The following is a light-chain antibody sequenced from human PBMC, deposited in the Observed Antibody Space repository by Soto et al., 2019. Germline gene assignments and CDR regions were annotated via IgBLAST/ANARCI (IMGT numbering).Light chain of an antibody. J-gene: IGKJ1*01. Sequence: DIVMTQSPAALSVSPGERATLSCRDGQSVSSNLARYQQKPGQAPRLLIYGASTRATGIPARFSGSGSGTEFTLTISSLQSEDFAVYYCQQYNNWPPWTFGQGTKVDIK. CDR3: QQYNNWPPWT. CDR2: GAS. V-gene: IGKV3-15*01. CDR1: QSVSSN.